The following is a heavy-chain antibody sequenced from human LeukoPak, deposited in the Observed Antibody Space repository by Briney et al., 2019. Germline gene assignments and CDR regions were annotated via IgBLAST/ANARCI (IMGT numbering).Heavy chain of an antibody. CDR3: AKAATSSGYYSHFDY. D-gene: IGHD3-22*01. V-gene: IGHV3-30*18. CDR2: ISFDGSNK. J-gene: IGHJ4*02. Sequence: GGSLRLSCAASGFTFSSDGMHWVRQAPGKGLEWVAVISFDGSNKDYADSVKGRCTISRDNSKNTLYLQMNSLRAEDTAVYYCAKAATSSGYYSHFDYWGQGTLVTVSS. CDR1: GFTFSSDG.